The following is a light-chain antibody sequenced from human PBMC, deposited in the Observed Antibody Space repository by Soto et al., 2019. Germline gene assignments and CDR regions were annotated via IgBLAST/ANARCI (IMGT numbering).Light chain of an antibody. J-gene: IGKJ4*01. CDR2: EVS. CDR3: MQSVQFPRT. CDR1: QSLLGSDGKTY. V-gene: IGKV2D-29*01. Sequence: DIVMTQTPLSLSVTPGQPASISCKSSQSLLGSDGKTYLSWYLQKPGHPPLLLIFEVSNHFSGVSDRFSGSGSGTDFTLKISRVEAEDVGVYYCMQSVQFPRTFGGGTKVEIK.